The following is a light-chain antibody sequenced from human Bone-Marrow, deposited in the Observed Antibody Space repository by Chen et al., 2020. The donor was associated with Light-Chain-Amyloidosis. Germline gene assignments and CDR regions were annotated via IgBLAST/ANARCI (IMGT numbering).Light chain of an antibody. V-gene: IGKV1-33*01. J-gene: IGKJ4*01. Sequence: DIQMTQSPSSLSASVGDRVTITCQASQDISNYLNWYQQKPGKAPKLLIYDASNLQTGVPSRFGGSGSGTDFTFTISSLQPEDIATYYCQHFDSLPLTFGGGTKVEIK. CDR1: QDISNY. CDR2: DAS. CDR3: QHFDSLPLT.